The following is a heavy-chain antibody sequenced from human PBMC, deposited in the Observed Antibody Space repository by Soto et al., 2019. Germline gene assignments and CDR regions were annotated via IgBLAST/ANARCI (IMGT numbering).Heavy chain of an antibody. Sequence: LSLTCAVYGGSFSGYYWSWIRQPPVGVLEWIGEINHSGSTNYNPSLKSRVTISVDTSKNQFSLKLSSVTAADTAVYYCARNKNYYDSSGYYLVAWPTFDYWGQGTLVTVSS. CDR2: INHSGST. V-gene: IGHV4-34*01. CDR3: ARNKNYYDSSGYYLVAWPTFDY. D-gene: IGHD3-22*01. CDR1: GGSFSGYY. J-gene: IGHJ4*02.